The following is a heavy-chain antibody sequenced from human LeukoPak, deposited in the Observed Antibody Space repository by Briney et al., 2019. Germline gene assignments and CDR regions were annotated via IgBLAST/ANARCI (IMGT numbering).Heavy chain of an antibody. CDR3: AREGTDYYGMDV. V-gene: IGHV1-3*01. D-gene: IGHD1-14*01. J-gene: IGHJ6*02. CDR1: GYTFTSYA. Sequence: ASVKVSCKASGYTFTSYAMHWVRQAPGQRLEWTGWINAGNGNTKYSQKFQGRVTITRDTSASTAYMELSSLSSEDTAVYYCAREGTDYYGMDVWGQGTTVTVSS. CDR2: INAGNGNT.